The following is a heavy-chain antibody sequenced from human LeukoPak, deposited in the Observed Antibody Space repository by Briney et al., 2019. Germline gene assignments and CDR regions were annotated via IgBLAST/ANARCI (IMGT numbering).Heavy chain of an antibody. J-gene: IGHJ6*03. CDR3: ARDSTSSSWTYCYYYYYMDV. CDR2: INPNSGGT. D-gene: IGHD6-13*01. CDR1: GYTFTGYY. Sequence: GASVKVSCKASGYTFTGYYMHWVRQAPGQGLEWMGWINPNSGGTNYAQKFQGRVTMTRDTSISTAYMELSRLRSDDTAVYYCARDSTSSSWTYCYYYYYMDVWGKGTTVTVSS. V-gene: IGHV1-2*02.